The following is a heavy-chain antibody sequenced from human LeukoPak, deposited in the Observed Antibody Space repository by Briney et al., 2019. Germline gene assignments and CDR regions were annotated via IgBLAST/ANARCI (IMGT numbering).Heavy chain of an antibody. CDR1: GDTISITNYY. D-gene: IGHD1-26*01. Sequence: SETLSLTCTVSGDTISITNYYWGWIRQPPGKGLEWIGTIYHTGYTYSSPSLKSRVTMSVDTSKNQFSLNLSSVTAADTAVYYCARDRVGATPGYYYYGMDVWGQGTTVTVSS. CDR3: ARDRVGATPGYYYYGMDV. V-gene: IGHV4-39*02. CDR2: IYHTGYT. J-gene: IGHJ6*02.